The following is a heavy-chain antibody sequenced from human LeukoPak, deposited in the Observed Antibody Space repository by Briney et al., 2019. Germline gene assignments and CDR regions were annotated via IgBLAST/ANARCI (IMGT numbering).Heavy chain of an antibody. V-gene: IGHV4-61*01. Sequence: PAETLSLTCTVSDDSVSSSRYHWTSVPRPPGKGLGWNRYIYHWSATYNPSLESRVTLSMDTSKNQYSLIMTSVTAADTAVYYCAREGGRQWLVSVALDSWGQGTLVTVSS. D-gene: IGHD6-19*01. J-gene: IGHJ5*01. CDR2: IYHWSA. CDR1: DDSVSSSRYH. CDR3: AREGGRQWLVSVALDS.